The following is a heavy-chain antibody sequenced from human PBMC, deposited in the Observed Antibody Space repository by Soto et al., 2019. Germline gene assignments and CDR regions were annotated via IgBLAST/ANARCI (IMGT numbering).Heavy chain of an antibody. CDR1: AFTFSSDA. CDR3: AKSHYGSAGPNVDAFDV. Sequence: QAXGSLLLACTASAFTFSSDAMNWVRQAPGKGLEWVSTIGGSRSSPENTYYADSVKGRFTISRDNAKNTVYLQMNSLRAEDTAVYYCAKSHYGSAGPNVDAFDVWGQGTMVTVSS. D-gene: IGHD3-10*01. CDR2: IGGSRSSPENT. V-gene: IGHV3-23*01. J-gene: IGHJ3*01.